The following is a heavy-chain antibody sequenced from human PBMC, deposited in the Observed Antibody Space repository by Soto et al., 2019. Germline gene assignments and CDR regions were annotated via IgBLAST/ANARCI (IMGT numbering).Heavy chain of an antibody. V-gene: IGHV4-30-2*01. Sequence: SETLSLTCAVSGGSISSGGYSWSWIRQPPGKGLEWIGYIYHSGSTYYNPSLKSRVTISVDRSKNQFSLKLSSVTAADTAVYYCARGSSSSGCDCWGQGTLVTVSS. CDR2: IYHSGST. J-gene: IGHJ4*02. CDR1: GGSISSGGYS. CDR3: ARGSSSSGCDC. D-gene: IGHD6-19*01.